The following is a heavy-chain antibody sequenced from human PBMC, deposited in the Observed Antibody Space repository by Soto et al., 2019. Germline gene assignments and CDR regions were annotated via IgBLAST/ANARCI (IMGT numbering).Heavy chain of an antibody. J-gene: IGHJ6*02. CDR1: GYTLTELS. CDR3: ATRLGYCSGGSCRFYYYYGMDV. CDR2: FDPEDGET. V-gene: IGHV1-24*01. D-gene: IGHD2-15*01. Sequence: QVQLVQSGAEVKKPGASVKVSCKVSGYTLTELSMHWVRQAPGKGLEWMGGFDPEDGETIYAQKFQGRVTMTEDTSTDTAYMELSSLSSEDTAVYYCATRLGYCSGGSCRFYYYYGMDVWGQGTTVTVSS.